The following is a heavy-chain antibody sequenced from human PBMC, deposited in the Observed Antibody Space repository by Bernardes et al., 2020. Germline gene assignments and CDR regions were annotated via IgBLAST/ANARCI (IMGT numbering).Heavy chain of an antibody. CDR1: GGSISSSSYY. V-gene: IGHV4-39*01. CDR2: IYYSGST. J-gene: IGHJ4*02. CDR3: ARRVVVAAHFDY. Sequence: SEPLSLTCTVSGGSISSSSYYWGWLLQPPGKGLEWIGSIYYSGSTYYNPSLKSRVTISVDTSKNQFSLKLSSVTAADTAVYYCARRVVVAAHFDYWGQGTLVTVSS. D-gene: IGHD2-15*01.